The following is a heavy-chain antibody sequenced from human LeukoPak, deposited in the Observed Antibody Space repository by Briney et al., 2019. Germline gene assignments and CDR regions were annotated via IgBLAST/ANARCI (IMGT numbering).Heavy chain of an antibody. CDR3: ARTGIDIVVVPAAVNWFDP. J-gene: IGHJ5*02. CDR2: INPNSGGT. D-gene: IGHD2-2*01. V-gene: IGHV1-2*02. CDR1: GYTFTGYY. Sequence: ASVKVSCKASGYTFTGYYMHWVRQAPGQGLEWMGWINPNSGGTNYAQKFQGRVTMTRDTSISTAYMVLSSLRSDDAAVYYCARTGIDIVVVPAAVNWFDPWGQGTLVTVSS.